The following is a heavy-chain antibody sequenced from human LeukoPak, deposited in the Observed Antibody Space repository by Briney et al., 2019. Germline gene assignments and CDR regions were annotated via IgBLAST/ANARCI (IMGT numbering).Heavy chain of an antibody. CDR2: IYYSGST. CDR1: GGSISSYY. V-gene: IGHV4-59*08. D-gene: IGHD5-24*01. J-gene: IGHJ3*02. Sequence: SETLSLTCTVSGGSISSYYWSWIRQPPGKGLEWIGYIYYSGSTNYNPSLKSRVTISVDTSKNQFSLKLSSVTAADTAVYYCARLGGEMAAVYDAFDIWGQGTMVTVSS. CDR3: ARLGGEMAAVYDAFDI.